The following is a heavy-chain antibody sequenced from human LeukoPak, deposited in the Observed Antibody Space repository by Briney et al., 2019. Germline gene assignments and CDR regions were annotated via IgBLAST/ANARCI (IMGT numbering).Heavy chain of an antibody. Sequence: ASVKVSCKASGYTFTKYNINWVRQAPGQGLGWMGWINTNTGNPTYAQGFTGRFVFSLDTSVSTAYLQISSLKAEDTAVYYCARDPSSGSSRFDPWGQGTLVTVSS. CDR1: GYTFTKYN. V-gene: IGHV7-4-1*02. J-gene: IGHJ5*02. CDR2: INTNTGNP. CDR3: ARDPSSGSSRFDP. D-gene: IGHD3-22*01.